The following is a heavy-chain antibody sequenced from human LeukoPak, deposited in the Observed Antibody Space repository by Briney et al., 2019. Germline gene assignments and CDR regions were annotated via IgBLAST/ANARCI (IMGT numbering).Heavy chain of an antibody. D-gene: IGHD3-22*01. CDR3: AKGRYFDYYDSSGYYEFDY. J-gene: IGHJ4*02. V-gene: IGHV3-30*18. CDR1: GFTFSSYG. Sequence: GRSLRLSCAASGFTFSSYGMHWVRQAPGKGLEWVAVISYDGSNKYCADSVKGRFTISRDNSKNTLYLQMNSLRAEDTAVYYCAKGRYFDYYDSSGYYEFDYWGQGTLVTVSS. CDR2: ISYDGSNK.